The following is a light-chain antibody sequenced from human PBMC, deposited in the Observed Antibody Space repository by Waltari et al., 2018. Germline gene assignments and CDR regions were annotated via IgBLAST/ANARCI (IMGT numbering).Light chain of an antibody. J-gene: IGKJ2*01. CDR1: QSISNK. Sequence: EIVMTQSPATLSVSPGERAILSCRASQSISNKLAWYQQNPGQAPRLLIYDASTRATGIPATFSGSGSGTDFTLTISSLQSEDFVVYYCQQYNSWPYTFGQGTKLEIK. CDR2: DAS. CDR3: QQYNSWPYT. V-gene: IGKV3-15*01.